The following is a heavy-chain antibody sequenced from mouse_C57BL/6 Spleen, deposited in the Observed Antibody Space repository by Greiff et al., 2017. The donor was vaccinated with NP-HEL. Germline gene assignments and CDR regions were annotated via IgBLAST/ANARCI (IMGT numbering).Heavy chain of an antibody. CDR2: INPNNGGT. CDR1: GYTFTDYY. D-gene: IGHD3-3*01. V-gene: IGHV1-26*01. CDR3: ARGGPGPYYFDY. J-gene: IGHJ2*01. Sequence: EVQLQQSGPELVKPGASVKISCKASGYTFTDYYMNWVKQSHGKSLEWIGDINPNNGGTSYNQKFKGKATLTVDKSSSTAYMELRSLTSEDSAVYYCARGGPGPYYFDYWGQGTTLTVSS.